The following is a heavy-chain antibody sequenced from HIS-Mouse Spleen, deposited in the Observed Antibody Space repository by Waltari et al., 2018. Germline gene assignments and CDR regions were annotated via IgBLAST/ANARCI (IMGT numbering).Heavy chain of an antibody. J-gene: IGHJ4*02. Sequence: QVQLVESGGGVVQPGRSMSLSWAASGFTFRSYGMHWVRQAPGKGLEWVAVISYDGSNKYYADSVKGRFTISRDNSKNTPYLQMNSLRAEDTAVYYCAKDKHHAFDYWGQGTLVTVSS. CDR2: ISYDGSNK. CDR3: AKDKHHAFDY. V-gene: IGHV3-30*18. CDR1: GFTFRSYG.